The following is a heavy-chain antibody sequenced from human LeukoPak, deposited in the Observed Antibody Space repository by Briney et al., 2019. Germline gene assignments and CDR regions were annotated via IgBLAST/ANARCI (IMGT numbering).Heavy chain of an antibody. Sequence: PGGSLRLSCAASGFTFSSYAMSWVRQAPGKGLEWVSAISGSGGSTYYADSVKGRFTISRDSSKNTLYLQMNSLRAEGTAVYYCAREYGGNPMDWFDPWGQGTLVTVSS. CDR3: AREYGGNPMDWFDP. CDR2: ISGSGGST. CDR1: GFTFSSYA. D-gene: IGHD4-23*01. V-gene: IGHV3-23*01. J-gene: IGHJ5*02.